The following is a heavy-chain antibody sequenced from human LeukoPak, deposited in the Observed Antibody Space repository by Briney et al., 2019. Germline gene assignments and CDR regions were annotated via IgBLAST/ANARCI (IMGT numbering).Heavy chain of an antibody. CDR3: ARATAGTGNWFDP. V-gene: IGHV4-4*02. Sequence: PSGTLSLTCAVSGGSISSSNWWSWVRQPPGKGLEWIGEIYHSGSTNYNPSLKSRVTISVDTSKNQFSLKLSSVTAADTAVYYCARATAGTGNWFDPWGQGTLVTVSS. CDR1: GGSISSSNW. CDR2: IYHSGST. J-gene: IGHJ5*02. D-gene: IGHD6-19*01.